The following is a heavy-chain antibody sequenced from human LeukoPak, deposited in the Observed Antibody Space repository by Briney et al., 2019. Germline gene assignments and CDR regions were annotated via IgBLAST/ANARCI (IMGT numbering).Heavy chain of an antibody. J-gene: IGHJ4*02. D-gene: IGHD4/OR15-4a*01. Sequence: GGSLRLSCAASGFIFSSYSMNWVRQAPGKGLEWVSFIYSDNTHYSDSVKGRFTISRDNSKNTLYLQMNSLRAEDTAVYYCARRAGAYSHPYDYWGQGTLVTVSS. CDR2: IYSDNT. V-gene: IGHV3-53*01. CDR3: ARRAGAYSHPYDY. CDR1: GFIFSSYS.